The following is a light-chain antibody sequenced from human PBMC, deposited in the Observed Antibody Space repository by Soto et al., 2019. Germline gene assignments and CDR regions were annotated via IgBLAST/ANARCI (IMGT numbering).Light chain of an antibody. Sequence: DIQMTQSASTLSASVGDRFTITFRTSQSINNWLAWYQQRPGKAPKLLIYDASTLESGVPSRFSGSGSGTEFTLTISSLQPDDFATYYCQHYNSYSEAFGQGTKVDIK. CDR3: QHYNSYSEA. CDR2: DAS. CDR1: QSINNW. J-gene: IGKJ1*01. V-gene: IGKV1-5*01.